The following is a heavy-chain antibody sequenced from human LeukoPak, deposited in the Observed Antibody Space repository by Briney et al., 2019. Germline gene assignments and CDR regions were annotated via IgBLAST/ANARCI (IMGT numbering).Heavy chain of an antibody. CDR2: IIPIFGTA. CDR3: ARGGWEQNQDAFDI. D-gene: IGHD1-26*01. V-gene: IGHV1-69*13. J-gene: IGHJ3*02. Sequence: ASVKVSCKASGGTFSSYAISWVRQAPGQGLEWMGGIIPIFGTANYAQKFQGRVTITADESTSTAYMELSSPRSEDTAVYYCARGGWEQNQDAFDIWGQGTMVTVSS. CDR1: GGTFSSYA.